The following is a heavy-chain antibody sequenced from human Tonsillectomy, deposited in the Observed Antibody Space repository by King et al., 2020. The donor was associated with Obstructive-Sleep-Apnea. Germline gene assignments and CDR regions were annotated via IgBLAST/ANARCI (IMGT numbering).Heavy chain of an antibody. CDR1: GFTFSSYG. J-gene: IGHJ6*02. Sequence: VQLVESGGGVVQSGRSLRLSCAASGFTFSSYGMHWVCQAPGKGLEWVAVISYDGSNKYYADSVKGRFTISRDNSKNTLYLQMNSLRAEDTAVYYCANLHTAMVTDYYYGMDVWGQGTTVTVSS. V-gene: IGHV3-30*18. CDR2: ISYDGSNK. CDR3: ANLHTAMVTDYYYGMDV. D-gene: IGHD5-18*01.